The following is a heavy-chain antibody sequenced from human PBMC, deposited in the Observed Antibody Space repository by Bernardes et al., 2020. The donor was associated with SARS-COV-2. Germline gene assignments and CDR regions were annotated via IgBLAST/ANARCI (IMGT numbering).Heavy chain of an antibody. CDR3: ARSMRTAYNYYDSREFEYFQN. Sequence: ASVKVSCKASGYTFTSYGISWVRQAPGQGLEWMGWISAYNGNTNYAQKLQGRVTMTTDTSTSTAYMELRSLRAEDTAVYYCARSMRTAYNYYDSREFEYFQNWGQGTLVTVSS. V-gene: IGHV1-18*04. CDR2: ISAYNGNT. J-gene: IGHJ1*01. CDR1: GYTFTSYG. D-gene: IGHD3-22*01.